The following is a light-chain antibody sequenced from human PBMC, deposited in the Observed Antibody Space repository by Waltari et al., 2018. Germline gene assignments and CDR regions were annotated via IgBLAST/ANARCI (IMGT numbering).Light chain of an antibody. CDR2: EVS. CDR3: SSYSSKGSGTLDGI. Sequence: QSALTQPASVSGSPGQSITISCTGTSSDIGGYNYVPWSQQYPGKAPKLMIYEVSNRPSGVSTRFSGSKSGNTASLTISGLQADDEADYYCSSYSSKGSGTLDGIFGGGTRLTVL. CDR1: SSDIGGYNY. V-gene: IGLV2-14*01. J-gene: IGLJ2*01.